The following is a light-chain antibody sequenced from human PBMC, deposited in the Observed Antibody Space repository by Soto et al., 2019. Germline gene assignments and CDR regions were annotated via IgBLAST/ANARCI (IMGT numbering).Light chain of an antibody. CDR1: PSVSGYF. Sequence: LVLTQSPGTLSLSPGERATLSCRASPSVSGYFFAWSQQTARQAPRLLIDGASRRATSSPDRCSGSGSGTDFTLTISRLEPEDFAVYFCQQYGYSPRLACGGGTKVDIK. CDR2: GAS. J-gene: IGKJ4*01. CDR3: QQYGYSPRLA. V-gene: IGKV3-20*01.